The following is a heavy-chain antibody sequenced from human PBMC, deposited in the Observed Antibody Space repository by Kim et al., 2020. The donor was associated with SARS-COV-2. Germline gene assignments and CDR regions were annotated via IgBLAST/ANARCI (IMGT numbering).Heavy chain of an antibody. CDR3: ARDGLGVVVVPAAYNWFDP. V-gene: IGHV4-31*03. CDR1: GGSISSGGYY. D-gene: IGHD2-2*01. Sequence: SETLSLTCTVSGGSISSGGYYWSWIRQHPGKGLEWIGYIYYSGSTYYNPSLKSRVTISVDTSKNQFSLKLSSVTAADTAVYYCARDGLGVVVVPAAYNWFDPWGQGTLVTVSS. CDR2: IYYSGST. J-gene: IGHJ5*02.